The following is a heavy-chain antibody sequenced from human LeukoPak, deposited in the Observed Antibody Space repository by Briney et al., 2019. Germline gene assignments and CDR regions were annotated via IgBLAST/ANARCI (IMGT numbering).Heavy chain of an antibody. Sequence: MAGGSLRLSCAASGFTFSSYSMNWVRQAPGKGLEWVSSISSSSSYIYYADSVKGRFTISRDNAKNSLYLQMNSLRAEDTAVHYCAIVWFGPGFDYWGQGTLVTVSS. CDR3: AIVWFGPGFDY. J-gene: IGHJ4*02. CDR1: GFTFSSYS. V-gene: IGHV3-21*01. CDR2: ISSSSSYI. D-gene: IGHD3-10*01.